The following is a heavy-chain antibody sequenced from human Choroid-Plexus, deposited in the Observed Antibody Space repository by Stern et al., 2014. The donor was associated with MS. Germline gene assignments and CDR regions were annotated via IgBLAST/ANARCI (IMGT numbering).Heavy chain of an antibody. V-gene: IGHV3-30*18. CDR2: ISYDGSDK. CDR3: AKDRQWSTYFFDY. CDR1: GFTFSNFG. D-gene: IGHD2-15*01. J-gene: IGHJ4*02. Sequence: VQLVESGGGVAQPGRPLILSCAASGFTFSNFGMHWVRQAPGKGLEWVALISYDGSDKYYADSGKGRFTIFRDNSKNTLYRHMNSLRAEDTAVYYCAKDRQWSTYFFDYWGQGSLVTVSS.